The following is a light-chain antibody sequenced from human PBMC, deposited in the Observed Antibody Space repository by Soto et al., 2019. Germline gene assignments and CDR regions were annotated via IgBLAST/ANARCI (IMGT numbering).Light chain of an antibody. Sequence: DTQITHSPAALSASIGDRVTITCLASQSISTWLAWYQQKPGKAPKLLIYAASTLENGVPTRFSGTGSEREFTLTVSSLQPDDSATYYCKQYNDYINFGQGTRLEIK. CDR3: KQYNDYIN. J-gene: IGKJ5*01. CDR2: AAS. CDR1: QSISTW. V-gene: IGKV1-5*01.